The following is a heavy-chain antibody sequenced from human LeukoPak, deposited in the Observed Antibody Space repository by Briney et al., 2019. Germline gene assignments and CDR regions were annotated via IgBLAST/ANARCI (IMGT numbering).Heavy chain of an antibody. CDR1: GYTFTGYY. J-gene: IGHJ5*02. CDR2: INPNSGGT. V-gene: IGHV1-2*02. D-gene: IGHD3-16*01. Sequence: ASVKVSCKASGYTFTGYYMHWVRQAPGQGLEWMGWINPNSGGTNYAQNFQGRVTMTRDTSISTAYMELSRLRSDDTAVYYCAREDGVSNWFDPWGQGTLVTVSS. CDR3: AREDGVSNWFDP.